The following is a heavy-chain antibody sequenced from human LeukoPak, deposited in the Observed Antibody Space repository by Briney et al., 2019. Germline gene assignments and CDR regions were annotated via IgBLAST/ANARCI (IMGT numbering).Heavy chain of an antibody. J-gene: IGHJ4*02. Sequence: GESLKISCKGSGYSFTTYWIAWVREMPGKSLEWMGVIYPGDSDTRYSPSFQGQVTISADKSISTAYLQWSSLKASDTAMYYCARHGGWCSSPTCYIDYWGQGNLVTVSS. D-gene: IGHD2-2*02. CDR1: GYSFTTYW. V-gene: IGHV5-51*01. CDR3: ARHGGWCSSPTCYIDY. CDR2: IYPGDSDT.